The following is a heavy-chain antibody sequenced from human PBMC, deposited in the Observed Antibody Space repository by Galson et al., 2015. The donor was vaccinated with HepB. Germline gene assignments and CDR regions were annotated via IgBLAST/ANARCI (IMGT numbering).Heavy chain of an antibody. J-gene: IGHJ6*02. V-gene: IGHV3-30*04. CDR1: GFTFSSYA. Sequence: SLRLSCAASGFTFSSYAMHWVRQAPGKGLEWVAVISYDGSNKYYADSVKGRFTISRDNSKNTLYLQMSSLRAEDTAVYYCARDRGFGDYGMDVWGQGTTVTVSS. D-gene: IGHD3-10*01. CDR3: ARDRGFGDYGMDV. CDR2: ISYDGSNK.